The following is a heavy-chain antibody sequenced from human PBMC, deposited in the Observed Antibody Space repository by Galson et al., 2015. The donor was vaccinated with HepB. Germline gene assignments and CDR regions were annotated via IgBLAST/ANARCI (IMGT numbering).Heavy chain of an antibody. Sequence: SVKVSCKASGYTFSNYVIHWVRQAPGQRLEWMGWINAGNGNTKYSQKFQGRVTITRDSSATTAYMELSSLRSEDTAVYYCARAVTIFGVVIIPLHMYVWGKGTTVTVSS. J-gene: IGHJ6*03. CDR1: GYTFSNYV. D-gene: IGHD3-3*01. CDR3: ARAVTIFGVVIIPLHMYV. CDR2: INAGNGNT. V-gene: IGHV1-3*01.